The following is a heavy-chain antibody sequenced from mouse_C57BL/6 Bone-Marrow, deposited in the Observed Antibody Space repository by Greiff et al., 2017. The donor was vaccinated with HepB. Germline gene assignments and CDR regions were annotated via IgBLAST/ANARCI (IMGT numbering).Heavy chain of an antibody. D-gene: IGHD2-2*01. Sequence: DVKLQESGPVLVKPGASVKMSCKASGYTFTDYYMNWVKQSHGKSLEWIGVINPYNGGTSYNQKFKGKATLTVDKSSSTAYMELNSLTSEDSAVYYCADGYDGYFDVWGTGTTVTVSS. V-gene: IGHV1-19*01. J-gene: IGHJ1*03. CDR1: GYTFTDYY. CDR3: ADGYDGYFDV. CDR2: INPYNGGT.